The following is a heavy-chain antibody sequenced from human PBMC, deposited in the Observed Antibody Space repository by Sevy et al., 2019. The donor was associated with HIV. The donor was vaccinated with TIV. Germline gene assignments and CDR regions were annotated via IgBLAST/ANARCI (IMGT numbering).Heavy chain of an antibody. V-gene: IGHV3-7*03. CDR1: GFTFSNYW. CDR2: IKRDGSER. CDR3: ARDCSSTTCLWGLDV. Sequence: GGSLRLSCAASGFTFSNYWMTWVRQAPGKGLEWVANIKRDGSERYYVASVKGRFTISGDNAKNSLYLQMNSLGADDTAVYYCARDCSSTTCLWGLDVWGQGTTVTVSS. D-gene: IGHD2-2*01. J-gene: IGHJ6*02.